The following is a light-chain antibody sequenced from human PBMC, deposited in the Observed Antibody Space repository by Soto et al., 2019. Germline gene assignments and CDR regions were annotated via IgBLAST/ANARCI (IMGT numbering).Light chain of an antibody. CDR2: AAS. Sequence: DIQMTQSPSSLSASVGDRVTITCRARQSIRNYIAWYQQKPGKAPKLLIYAASTLQSGVPSRFSGSGSGTDFTLTINSLQPEGVATYSCQKYSSGPLFGPGTKVDIK. J-gene: IGKJ3*01. CDR1: QSIRNY. V-gene: IGKV1-27*01. CDR3: QKYSSGPL.